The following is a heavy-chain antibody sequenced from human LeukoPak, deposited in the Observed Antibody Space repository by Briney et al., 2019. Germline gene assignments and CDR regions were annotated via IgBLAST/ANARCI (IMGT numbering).Heavy chain of an antibody. Sequence: ASVKVSCKASGYTFTCYDINWVRQATGQGLEWMGWMNPNSGNTGYAQKFQGRVTMTRNTSISTAYMELSSLRSEDTAVYYCARALMKQLAPVYWGQGTLVTVSS. V-gene: IGHV1-8*01. CDR3: ARALMKQLAPVY. J-gene: IGHJ4*02. CDR2: MNPNSGNT. CDR1: GYTFTCYD. D-gene: IGHD6-13*01.